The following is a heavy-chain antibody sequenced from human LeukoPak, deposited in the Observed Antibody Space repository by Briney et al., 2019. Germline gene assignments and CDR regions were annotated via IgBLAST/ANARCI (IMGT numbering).Heavy chain of an antibody. J-gene: IGHJ4*02. V-gene: IGHV3-21*01. CDR3: ARVSPSSGYSSSWYAVGKYYFDY. CDR1: GFTFSSYS. CDR2: ISSSSSYI. Sequence: GSLRLSCAASGFTFSSYSMNWVRQAPGKGLEWVSSISSSSSYIYYADSVKGRFTISRDNAKNSLYLQMNSLRAEDTAVYYCARVSPSSGYSSSWYAVGKYYFDYWGQGTLVAVSS. D-gene: IGHD6-13*01.